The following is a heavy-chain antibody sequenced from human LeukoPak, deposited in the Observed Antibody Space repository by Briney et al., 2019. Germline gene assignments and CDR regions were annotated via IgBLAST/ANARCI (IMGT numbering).Heavy chain of an antibody. V-gene: IGHV4-59*01. CDR3: ARGELAEAPVLGY. D-gene: IGHD1-1*01. CDR1: GGSISSYY. J-gene: IGHJ4*02. CDR2: IYYSGST. Sequence: SETLSLTCTVSGGSISSYYWSWIRQPPGKGLEWIGYIYYSGSTNYNPSLKSRVTISVDTSKNQFSLKLSSVTAADTAVYYCARGELAEAPVLGYWGQGTLVTVSS.